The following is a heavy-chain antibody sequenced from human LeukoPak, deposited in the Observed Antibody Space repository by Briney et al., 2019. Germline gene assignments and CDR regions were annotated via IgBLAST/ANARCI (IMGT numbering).Heavy chain of an antibody. D-gene: IGHD6-6*01. CDR1: GGSISSSSYY. CDR2: IYYSGST. J-gene: IGHJ3*02. V-gene: IGHV4-39*01. CDR3: ARPPTYSSSLSRGGGAFDI. Sequence: PSETLSLTCTVSGGSISSSSYYWGWIRQPPGKGLEWIGSIYYSGSTYYNPSLKSRVTISVDTSKNQFSLKLSSVTAADTAVYYCARPPTYSSSLSRGGGAFDIWGQGTMVTVSS.